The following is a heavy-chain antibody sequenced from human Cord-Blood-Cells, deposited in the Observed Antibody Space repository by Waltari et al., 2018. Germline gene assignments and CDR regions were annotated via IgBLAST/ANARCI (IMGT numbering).Heavy chain of an antibody. CDR2: INHSGST. CDR1: GGPFIGYY. Sequence: QVQLQQWGAGLFKPSETLSLTCAAYGGPFIGYYWRWIRQPPGKGLEWIGEINHSGSTNYNPSLKSRVTISVDTSKNQFTLKLSSVTAADTAVYYCARGVGKAAAGNFDYWGQGTLVTVSS. V-gene: IGHV4-34*01. D-gene: IGHD6-13*01. CDR3: ARGVGKAAAGNFDY. J-gene: IGHJ4*02.